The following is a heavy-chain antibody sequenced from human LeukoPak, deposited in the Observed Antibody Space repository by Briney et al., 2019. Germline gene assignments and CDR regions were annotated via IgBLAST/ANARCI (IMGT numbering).Heavy chain of an antibody. CDR3: AREDYYDSSGYSPGYYFDY. CDR2: IIPILGIA. CDR1: GGTFSSYA. D-gene: IGHD3-22*01. Sequence: SVKVSCKASGGTFSSYAISWVRQAPGQGLEWMGRIIPILGIANYAQKFQGRVTITADKSTSTAYMELSRLRSEDTAVYYCAREDYYDSSGYSPGYYFDYWGQGTLVTVSS. V-gene: IGHV1-69*04. J-gene: IGHJ4*02.